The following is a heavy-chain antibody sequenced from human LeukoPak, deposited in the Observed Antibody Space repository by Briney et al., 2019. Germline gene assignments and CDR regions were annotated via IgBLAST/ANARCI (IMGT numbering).Heavy chain of an antibody. CDR2: VTGSGGTT. Sequence: GSLRLSCAASGFTFSSYGMSWVRQAPGKGLEWVSGVTGSGGTTAYADSVKGRFTISRDNSKNTLSLQMNSLRAEDTAVYYCASPGDYWGQGTLVTVSS. CDR3: ASPGDY. V-gene: IGHV3-23*01. CDR1: GFTFSSYG. J-gene: IGHJ4*02.